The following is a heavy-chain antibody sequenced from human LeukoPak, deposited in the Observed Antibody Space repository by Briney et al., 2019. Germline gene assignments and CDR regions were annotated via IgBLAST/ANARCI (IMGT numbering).Heavy chain of an antibody. J-gene: IGHJ4*02. CDR2: IYYSGSP. Sequence: SETLSLTCTVHGASLSSNYWSWIRQPPGKGLECIGYIYYSGSPNYNPSLKSRVTISVDSSKNQFSLKLRSVTAADTAVYYCAKYSYVYSSSFDDWGQGTLVTVSS. CDR1: GASLSSNY. CDR3: AKYSYVYSSSFDD. V-gene: IGHV4-59*08. D-gene: IGHD5-18*01.